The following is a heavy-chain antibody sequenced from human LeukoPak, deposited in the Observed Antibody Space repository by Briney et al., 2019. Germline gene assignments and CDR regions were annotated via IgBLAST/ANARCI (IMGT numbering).Heavy chain of an antibody. CDR1: GGSVSSGSYY. J-gene: IGHJ4*02. Sequence: PSETLSLTCTVSGGSVSSGSYYWSWIRQPPGKGLEWIGYIYYSGSTNYNPSLKSRVTISVDTSKNQFSLKLSSVTAADTAVYYCARDLGDPIDYWGQGTLVTVSS. D-gene: IGHD4-17*01. V-gene: IGHV4-61*01. CDR2: IYYSGST. CDR3: ARDLGDPIDY.